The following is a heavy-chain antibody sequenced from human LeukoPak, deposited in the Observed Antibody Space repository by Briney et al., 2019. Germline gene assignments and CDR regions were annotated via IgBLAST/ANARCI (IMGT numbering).Heavy chain of an antibody. D-gene: IGHD4-23*01. Sequence: PGGSLRLSCAASGFTFSSYGMSWVRQAPGKGLEWVSSISSSSSYIYYADSVKGRFTISRDNAKNSLYLQMNSLRAEDTAVYYCARDRPTVVIDYWGQGTLVTVSS. CDR1: GFTFSSYG. CDR2: ISSSSSYI. J-gene: IGHJ4*02. CDR3: ARDRPTVVIDY. V-gene: IGHV3-21*01.